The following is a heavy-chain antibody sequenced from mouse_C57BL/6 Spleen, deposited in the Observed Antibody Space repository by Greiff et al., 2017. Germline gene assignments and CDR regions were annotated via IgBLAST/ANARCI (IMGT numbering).Heavy chain of an antibody. V-gene: IGHV5-4*03. Sequence: EVKLVESGGGLVKPGGSLKLSCAASGFTFSSYAMSWVSQTPEKRLEWVATISDGGRYTNYPDKVKGRFTISRDKAKNNLYLPMDHLRYDDTAMYYCAQLGRGDDWGQGTTLTVAS. CDR2: ISDGGRYT. CDR3: AQLGRGDD. D-gene: IGHD4-1*02. CDR1: GFTFSSYA. J-gene: IGHJ2*01.